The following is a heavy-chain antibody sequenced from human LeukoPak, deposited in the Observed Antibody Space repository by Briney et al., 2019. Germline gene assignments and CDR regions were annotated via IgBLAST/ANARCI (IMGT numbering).Heavy chain of an antibody. Sequence: PSETLSLTCTVSGGSISSSSYYWGWIRQPPGKGLEWIGSIYYSGSTYYSPSLKSRVTISVDTSKNQFSLKLSSVTAADTAVYYCAINYYGSGSLLDYWGQGTLVTVSS. J-gene: IGHJ4*02. V-gene: IGHV4-39*01. CDR3: AINYYGSGSLLDY. CDR2: IYYSGST. CDR1: GGSISSSSYY. D-gene: IGHD3-10*01.